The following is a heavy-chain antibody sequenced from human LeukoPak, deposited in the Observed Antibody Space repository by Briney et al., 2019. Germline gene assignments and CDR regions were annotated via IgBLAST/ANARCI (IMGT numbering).Heavy chain of an antibody. J-gene: IGHJ4*02. Sequence: GGSLRLSCTASGFTFSLYWMSWVRQAPGKGLEWVATIKGDGSEKYYVDSVKGRFTISRDNAQNSMDLHMDSLRAEDTAFYYCARDNSEPSTPDIGGQGALVTVSS. V-gene: IGHV3-7*01. CDR1: GFTFSLYW. CDR2: IKGDGSEK. D-gene: IGHD1-1*01. CDR3: ARDNSEPSTPDI.